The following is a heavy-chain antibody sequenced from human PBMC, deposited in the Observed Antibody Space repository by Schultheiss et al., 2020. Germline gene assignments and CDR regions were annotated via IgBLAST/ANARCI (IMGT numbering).Heavy chain of an antibody. V-gene: IGHV3-64D*06. CDR3: VTRDDGGY. CDR1: GFTFSSYS. CDR2: ISNSGGDT. D-gene: IGHD2-15*01. J-gene: IGHJ4*02. Sequence: GGSLRLSCAASGFTFSSYSMNWVRQALGKGLEYVSGISNSGGDTFYADSVKGRFTISRDNSKNTLYLQMSSLRPDDTAVYYCVTRDDGGYWGQGTLVTVSS.